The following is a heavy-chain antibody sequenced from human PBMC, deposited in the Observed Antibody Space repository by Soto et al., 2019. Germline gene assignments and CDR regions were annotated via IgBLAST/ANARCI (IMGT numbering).Heavy chain of an antibody. D-gene: IGHD1-26*01. CDR3: ARDSEWELLGYYYGMDV. V-gene: IGHV1-2*02. CDR2: INPNSGGT. CDR1: GYTFTGHY. J-gene: IGHJ6*02. Sequence: ASVKVSCKASGYTFTGHYMHWVRQAPGQGLEWMGWINPNSGGTNYAQKFQGRVTMTRDTSISTAYMELSRLRSDDTAVYYCARDSEWELLGYYYGMDVWGQGTTVTVSS.